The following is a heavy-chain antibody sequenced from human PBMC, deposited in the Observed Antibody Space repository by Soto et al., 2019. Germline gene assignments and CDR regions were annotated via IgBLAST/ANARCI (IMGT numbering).Heavy chain of an antibody. CDR1: GGSFSGYY. CDR3: ARAPTLVGASSWAFDI. V-gene: IGHV4-34*01. D-gene: IGHD1-26*01. Sequence: SETLSLTCAVYGGSFSGYYWSWIRQPPGKGLEWIGEINHSGSTNYNPSLKSRVTISVDTSKNQFSLKLSSVTAADTAVYYCARAPTLVGASSWAFDIWGQGTLVTV. CDR2: INHSGST. J-gene: IGHJ3*02.